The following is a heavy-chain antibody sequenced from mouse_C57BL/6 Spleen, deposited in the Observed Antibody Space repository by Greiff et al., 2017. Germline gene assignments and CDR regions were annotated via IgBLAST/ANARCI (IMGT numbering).Heavy chain of an antibody. CDR2: ISSGSSTI. CDR3: ARILRRGYAMDD. J-gene: IGHJ4*01. D-gene: IGHD2-4*01. CDR1: GFTFSDYG. Sequence: EVKLMESGGGLVKPGGSLKLSCAASGFTFSDYGMHWVRQAPEKGLEWVAYISSGSSTIYYADTVKGRFTISRDNTKNTLFLQITSLRSEDAAMYYCARILRRGYAMDDWGQGTSVTVSS. V-gene: IGHV5-17*01.